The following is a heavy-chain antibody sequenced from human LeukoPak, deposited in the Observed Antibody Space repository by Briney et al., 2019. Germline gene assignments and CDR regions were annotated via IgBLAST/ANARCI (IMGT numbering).Heavy chain of an antibody. Sequence: PSETLSLTCSVSGGSMSSYYWSWIRQPPGEGLEWIGYIYYSGSTKYNPSLKSRVTISVDTSKNQFSLKLSSVTAADTAVYYCARGARAGYNLEPFDYWGQGTLVTVSS. CDR2: IYYSGST. D-gene: IGHD5-24*01. V-gene: IGHV4-59*08. CDR1: GGSMSSYY. CDR3: ARGARAGYNLEPFDY. J-gene: IGHJ4*02.